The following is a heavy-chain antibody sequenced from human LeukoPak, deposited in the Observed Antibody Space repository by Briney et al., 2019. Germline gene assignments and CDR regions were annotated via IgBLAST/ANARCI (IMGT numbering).Heavy chain of an antibody. CDR3: ARVRAYDSSGYNDAFDI. Sequence: GGSLRLSCAASGFSVSTNYMSWIRQAPGKGLEWVSYISSSGYTIYNADAVKGRFTISRDNAKNSLDLQMNSLRAEDTAVYYCARVRAYDSSGYNDAFDIWGQGTMVTVS. J-gene: IGHJ3*02. CDR1: GFSVSTNY. V-gene: IGHV3-11*01. CDR2: ISSSGYTI. D-gene: IGHD3-22*01.